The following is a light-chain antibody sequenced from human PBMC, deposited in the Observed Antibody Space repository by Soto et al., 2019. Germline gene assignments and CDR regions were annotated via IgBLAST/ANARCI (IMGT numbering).Light chain of an antibody. J-gene: IGKJ4*01. CDR1: QSISTW. CDR2: DAS. Sequence: DIQMTQPPSTLSASVGDRVTITCRASQSISTWLAWYQQRPGKAPKLLIPDASSLESGVPSRFSGSGSGTEFTLTISSLQPDDFATYDGQQYSVFVTFGGGTKVEIK. V-gene: IGKV1-5*01. CDR3: QQYSVFVT.